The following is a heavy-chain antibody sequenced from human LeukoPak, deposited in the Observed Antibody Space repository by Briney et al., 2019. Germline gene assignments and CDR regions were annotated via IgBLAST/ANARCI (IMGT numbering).Heavy chain of an antibody. CDR3: TTRCSGGSCYSEDAFDI. V-gene: IGHV3-15*01. J-gene: IGHJ3*02. Sequence: PGGSLRLSCAASGFTFSNAWMSWVRQAPGKGLEWVGRIKSKTDGGTTDYAAPVKGRFTISRDDSKNTLYLQMNSLKTEDTAVYYCTTRCSGGSCYSEDAFDIWGQGTMVTVSS. D-gene: IGHD2-15*01. CDR2: IKSKTDGGTT. CDR1: GFTFSNAW.